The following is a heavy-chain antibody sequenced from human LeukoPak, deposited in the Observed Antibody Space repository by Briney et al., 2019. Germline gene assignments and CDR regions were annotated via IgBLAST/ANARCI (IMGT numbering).Heavy chain of an antibody. CDR2: IYYSGST. D-gene: IGHD1-7*01. Sequence: SETLSLTCTVSGGSISSYYWSWIRQPPGKGLEWIGYIYYSGSTSYNPSLKSRVTISVDTSKNQFSLKLSSVTAADTAVYYCARTGTTYDEFDYWGQGTLVTVSS. CDR1: GGSISSYY. V-gene: IGHV4-59*01. CDR3: ARTGTTYDEFDY. J-gene: IGHJ4*02.